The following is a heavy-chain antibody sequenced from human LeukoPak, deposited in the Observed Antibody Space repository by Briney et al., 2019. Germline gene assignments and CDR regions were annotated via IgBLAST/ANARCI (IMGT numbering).Heavy chain of an antibody. CDR3: ATTKPGITGTTDAFDI. J-gene: IGHJ3*02. D-gene: IGHD1-7*01. Sequence: GASVKVSCKASGYTFTGYYMHWVRQAPGQGLEWMGRINPNSGGTNYAQKFQGRVTMTRDTSISTAYMELSRLRSDDTAVYYCATTKPGITGTTDAFDIWGQGTMVTVPS. CDR2: INPNSGGT. CDR1: GYTFTGYY. V-gene: IGHV1-2*06.